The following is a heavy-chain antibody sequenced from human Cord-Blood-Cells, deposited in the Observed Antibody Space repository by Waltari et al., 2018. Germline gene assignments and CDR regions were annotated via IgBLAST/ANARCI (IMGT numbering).Heavy chain of an antibody. V-gene: IGHV4-34*01. Sequence: QVQLQQWGAGLLKPSETLSLTCAVYGGSFSGYYWRWIRQPPGKGLEWIGEINHSGSTNYNPSLKSRVTISVDTSKNQFSLKLSSVTAADTAVYYCARGDCSSTSCYIGGYYFDYWGQGTLVTVSS. CDR1: GGSFSGYY. J-gene: IGHJ4*02. D-gene: IGHD2-2*02. CDR2: INHSGST. CDR3: ARGDCSSTSCYIGGYYFDY.